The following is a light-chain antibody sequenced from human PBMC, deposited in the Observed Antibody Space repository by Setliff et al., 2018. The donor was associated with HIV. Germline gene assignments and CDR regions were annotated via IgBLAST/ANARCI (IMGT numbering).Light chain of an antibody. CDR3: NSFTGSSTYV. J-gene: IGLJ1*01. CDR1: SSDVGGYNY. Sequence: QSALTQPASVSGSPGQSITISCTGTSSDVGGYNYVTWYQQHSGKAPKVMIYDVSNRPSGVSIRFSGSKSGNTASLTISGLQAEDEADYYCNSFTGSSTYVFGTGTKVTVL. CDR2: DVS. V-gene: IGLV2-14*03.